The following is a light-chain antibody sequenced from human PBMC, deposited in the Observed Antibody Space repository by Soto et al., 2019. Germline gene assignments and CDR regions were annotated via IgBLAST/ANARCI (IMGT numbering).Light chain of an antibody. V-gene: IGLV2-14*01. CDR2: EVT. CDR3: SSYTNINTSACV. J-gene: IGLJ1*01. CDR1: SGDIGSYNR. Sequence: QSALTQPASVSGSPGQSITISCTGTSGDIGSYNRVSWYQQHPGKAPKLIIYEVTDRPSGVSNRFSGSKSGNTASLPISGRQAADEAEYYCSSYTNINTSACVFGTGTKLTVL.